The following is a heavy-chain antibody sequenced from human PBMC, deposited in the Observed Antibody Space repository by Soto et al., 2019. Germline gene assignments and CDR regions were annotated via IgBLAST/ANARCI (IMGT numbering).Heavy chain of an antibody. CDR3: VKALSVGSWSHFDS. J-gene: IGHJ4*02. D-gene: IGHD6-13*01. CDR2: TRNNANSYTT. CDR1: GFTFSDHY. V-gene: IGHV3-72*01. Sequence: EVQLVESGGGLVQPGGSLRLSCAASGFTFSDHYMDWVRQAPGKGLEWVCGTRNNANSYTTEYAASVKGRSTISGENSRTSVNLKITGWKPGDRAGYSCVKALSVGSWSHFDSWGQGTLFTVSS.